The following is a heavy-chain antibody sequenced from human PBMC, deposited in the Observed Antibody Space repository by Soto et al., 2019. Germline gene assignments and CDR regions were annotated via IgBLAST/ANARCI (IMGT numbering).Heavy chain of an antibody. CDR3: VRQATTSWSY. D-gene: IGHD2-2*01. CDR1: GGSISSATYY. CDR2: IYYSGGN. J-gene: IGHJ4*02. Sequence: QLEMQASGPGLVRPSETLSLTCTVSGGSISSATYYWGRIRQLPGKGLEWIGSIYYSGGNYYSTSLTSLVTISLDTSMNQFSMMLTSVSAADTGMYYCVRQATTSWSYWGQGTLVTVSP. V-gene: IGHV4-39*01.